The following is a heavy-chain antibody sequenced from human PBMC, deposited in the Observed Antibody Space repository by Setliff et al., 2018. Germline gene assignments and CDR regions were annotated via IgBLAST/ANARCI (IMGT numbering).Heavy chain of an antibody. V-gene: IGHV1-18*04. Sequence: GASVKVSCKASGYTFTGHHLHWVRQAPGQGLEWMGWISPYNGDTRFQQKFQGRVTVTTDTPTSTGYLELWSLTSDDTAVYYCARSPPNRGSGSGWYGDFWGQGTLVTVSS. CDR1: GYTFTGHH. CDR2: ISPYNGDT. D-gene: IGHD6-19*01. J-gene: IGHJ4*02. CDR3: ARSPPNRGSGSGWYGDF.